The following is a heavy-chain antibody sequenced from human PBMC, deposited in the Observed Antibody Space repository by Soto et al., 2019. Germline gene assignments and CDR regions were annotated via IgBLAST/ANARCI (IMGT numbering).Heavy chain of an antibody. CDR2: ISGSGGST. J-gene: IGHJ6*02. CDR3: AHGGSGSYSPYYYGMDV. V-gene: IGHV3-23*01. Sequence: VGSLRLSCAASGFTFSSYAMSWVRQAPGKGLEWVSAISGSGGSTYYADSVKGRFTISRDNSKNTLYLQMNSLRAEDTAVYYCAHGGSGSYSPYYYGMDVWGQGTTVTVSS. CDR1: GFTFSSYA. D-gene: IGHD3-10*01.